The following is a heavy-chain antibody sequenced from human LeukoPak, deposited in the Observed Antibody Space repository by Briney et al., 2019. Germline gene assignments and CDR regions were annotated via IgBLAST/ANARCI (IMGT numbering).Heavy chain of an antibody. CDR1: GYTFTSYD. V-gene: IGHV1-2*06. Sequence: ASVKVSCKASGYTFTSYDINWVRQATGQGLEWMGRINPNSGGTNYAQKFQGRVTMTRDTSISTAYMELSRLRSDDTAVYYCARGRYSSSSEVNLWGQGTLATVSS. D-gene: IGHD6-6*01. CDR3: ARGRYSSSSEVNL. J-gene: IGHJ4*02. CDR2: INPNSGGT.